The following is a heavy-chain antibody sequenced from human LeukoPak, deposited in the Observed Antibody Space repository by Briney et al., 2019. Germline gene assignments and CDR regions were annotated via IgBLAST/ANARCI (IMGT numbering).Heavy chain of an antibody. CDR3: AKDLYPSYDILTGYYGGAFDI. CDR1: GFTFSSYA. J-gene: IGHJ3*02. D-gene: IGHD3-9*01. CDR2: ISGSGGST. Sequence: GGSLRLSCAASGFTFSSYAMSWVRQAPGKGLEWVSAISGSGGSTYYADSVKGRFTISRDNSKNTLYLQMNSLRAEDTAVYYCAKDLYPSYDILTGYYGGAFDIWGQGTMVTVPS. V-gene: IGHV3-23*01.